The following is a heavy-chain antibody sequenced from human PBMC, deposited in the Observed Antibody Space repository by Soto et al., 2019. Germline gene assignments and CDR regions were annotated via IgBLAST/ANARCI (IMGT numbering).Heavy chain of an antibody. J-gene: IGHJ4*02. CDR1: GGSGGSFSGYY. Sequence: PSETLSLTCAVYGGSGGSFSGYYWSWIRQPPGKGLEWIGEINHSGSTNYNPSHKSRVTISVDTSKNQFSLKLSSVTAADTAVYYCARERPTRGYSGYDGPFVDYWGQGTLVTVSS. CDR2: INHSGST. V-gene: IGHV4-34*01. CDR3: ARERPTRGYSGYDGPFVDY. D-gene: IGHD5-12*01.